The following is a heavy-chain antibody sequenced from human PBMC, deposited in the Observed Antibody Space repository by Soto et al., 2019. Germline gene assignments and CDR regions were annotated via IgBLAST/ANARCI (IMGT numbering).Heavy chain of an antibody. V-gene: IGHV4-4*02. D-gene: IGHD5-18*01. Sequence: QVQLQESGPGLVKPSETLSLTCAVSGDSISSGNWWIWVREPPGKGLEWIGEFFHTGITNYNPSLKSRVTISFDKSKNQFSLRLSSVTAADTAVYYCARDRGEYSSAHDFGGPGTRVTVSS. CDR2: FFHTGIT. CDR3: ARDRGEYSSAHDF. J-gene: IGHJ4*02. CDR1: GDSISSGNW.